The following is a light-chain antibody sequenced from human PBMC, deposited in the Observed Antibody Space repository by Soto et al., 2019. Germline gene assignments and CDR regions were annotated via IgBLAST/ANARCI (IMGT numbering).Light chain of an antibody. J-gene: IGKJ1*01. Sequence: ETVLTQSPGTLSLSPGERVTLSCRASQSVCSRCLAWYQQKPGQSPRLLIYGAFSRATGIPDRLSASGSGTDFSLSISRLEPEDFAVYYCQHYGTTPWTFGQGNKVGIK. V-gene: IGKV3-20*01. CDR2: GAF. CDR3: QHYGTTPWT. CDR1: QSVCSRC.